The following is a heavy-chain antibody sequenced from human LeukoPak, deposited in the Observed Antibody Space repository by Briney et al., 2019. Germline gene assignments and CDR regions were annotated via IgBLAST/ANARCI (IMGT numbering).Heavy chain of an antibody. J-gene: IGHJ6*03. D-gene: IGHD3-3*01. Sequence: QSGGSLRLSCAASGFTFSSYGMHWVRQAPGKGLEWVAFIRYDGSNKYYADSVKGRFTISRDNSKNTLYLQMNSLRAEDTAVYYCAKVRVDPCYYYYYMDVWGKGTTVTVSS. V-gene: IGHV3-30*02. CDR3: AKVRVDPCYYYYYMDV. CDR1: GFTFSSYG. CDR2: IRYDGSNK.